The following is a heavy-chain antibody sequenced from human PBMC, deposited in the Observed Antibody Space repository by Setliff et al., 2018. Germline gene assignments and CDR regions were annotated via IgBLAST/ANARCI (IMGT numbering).Heavy chain of an antibody. CDR2: IKEEGGEK. J-gene: IGHJ4*02. CDR3: ARGYSYGCRIDY. V-gene: IGHV3-7*01. Sequence: GGSLRLSCVASGFSLSSYWMGWVRQAPGRGLEWVASIKEEGGEKYHADSVKGRFTISRDNVKKTLYLQMSSLRGEDTALYYCARGYSYGCRIDYWGQGTLVTVSS. D-gene: IGHD5-18*01. CDR1: GFSLSSYW.